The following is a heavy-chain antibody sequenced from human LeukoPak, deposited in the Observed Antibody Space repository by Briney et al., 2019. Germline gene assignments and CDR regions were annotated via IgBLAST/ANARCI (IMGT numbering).Heavy chain of an antibody. D-gene: IGHD6-13*01. CDR3: TSGIAAAGTHY. V-gene: IGHV3-49*04. Sequence: GASLRLSCTASGFTFGDYAMSWVRQAPGKGLEWVGFIRSKAYGGTTEYAASVKGRFTISRDDSKSIAYLQMNSLKTEDTAVYYCTSGIAAAGTHYWGQGTLVTISS. CDR2: IRSKAYGGTT. CDR1: GFTFGDYA. J-gene: IGHJ4*02.